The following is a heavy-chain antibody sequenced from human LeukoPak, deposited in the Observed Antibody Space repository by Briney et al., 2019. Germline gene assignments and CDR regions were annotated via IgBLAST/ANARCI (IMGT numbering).Heavy chain of an antibody. CDR3: ARDPPLGYCSSSSCPHLDY. D-gene: IGHD2-2*01. Sequence: GGSLRLSCAASGFTFSRYSMNWVRQAPGKGLEWVSSISSSSSFIYYADSVKGRFTISRDNAKNSLYLQMNGLRAEDTAVYYCARDPPLGYCSSSSCPHLDYWGQGTLVTVSS. CDR2: ISSSSSFI. J-gene: IGHJ4*02. V-gene: IGHV3-21*01. CDR1: GFTFSRYS.